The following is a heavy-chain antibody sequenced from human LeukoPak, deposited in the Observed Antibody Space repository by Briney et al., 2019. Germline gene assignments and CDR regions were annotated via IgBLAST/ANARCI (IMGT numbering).Heavy chain of an antibody. CDR3: AREYGDYSSYFDL. CDR2: ITWNGAST. J-gene: IGHJ2*01. D-gene: IGHD4-17*01. CDR1: GFTFDDYG. Sequence: GGSLRLACAASGFTFDDYGMSWVRQAPGKGLEWVTGITWNGASTGFADSVKGRFTISRDNAKNSLYLGMSSLRAEDTALYYCAREYGDYSSYFDLWGRGTLVTVSS. V-gene: IGHV3-20*04.